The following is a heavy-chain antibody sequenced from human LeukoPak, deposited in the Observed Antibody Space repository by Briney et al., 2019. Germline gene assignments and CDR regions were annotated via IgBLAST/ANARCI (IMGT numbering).Heavy chain of an antibody. CDR2: FDPEDGET. D-gene: IGHD1-26*01. V-gene: IGHV1-24*01. CDR1: GYTLTELS. Sequence: GASVKVSCKVSGYTLTELSMHWVRQAPGKGLEWMGGFDPEDGETIYAQKFQGRVTMTEDTSTDTAYMELSSLRSEDTAVYYCATGLHKWELTPHHDYWGQGTLVTVSS. J-gene: IGHJ4*02. CDR3: ATGLHKWELTPHHDY.